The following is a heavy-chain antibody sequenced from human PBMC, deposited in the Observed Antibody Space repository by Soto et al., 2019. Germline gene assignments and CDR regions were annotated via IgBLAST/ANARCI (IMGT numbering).Heavy chain of an antibody. J-gene: IGHJ4*02. CDR1: GFTFSSYT. CDR3: ARDPYSSGWLDY. V-gene: IGHV3-30-3*01. D-gene: IGHD6-19*01. Sequence: QVQLVESGGGVVQPGRSLRLSCAASGFTFSSYTMHWVRQAPGKGLEWVAVISYDENNKYYADSVKGRFTISRDNSKNTLYLQMNSLRGEDTAVYSCARDPYSSGWLDYWGQGTLVTGSS. CDR2: ISYDENNK.